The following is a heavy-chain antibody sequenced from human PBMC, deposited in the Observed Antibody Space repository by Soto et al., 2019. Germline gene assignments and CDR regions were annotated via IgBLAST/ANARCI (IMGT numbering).Heavy chain of an antibody. CDR3: AHRSSLTLFATSADILAH. CDR2: IYWNDDR. J-gene: IGHJ4*01. CDR1: GFSLTTTGEG. V-gene: IGHV2-5*01. D-gene: IGHD5-12*01. Sequence: YGPTLVNPTQTLTLTCAFSGFSLTTTGEGVAWIRQSPGKALEWLALIYWNDDRRYSPSLKSRLTVTRDTSKDQVVLTLTNMDPLDSGTYFCAHRSSLTLFATSADILAHWRHEALLTVFS.